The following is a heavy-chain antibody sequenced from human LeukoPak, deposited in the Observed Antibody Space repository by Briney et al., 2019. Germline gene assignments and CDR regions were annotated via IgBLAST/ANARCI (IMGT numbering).Heavy chain of an antibody. V-gene: IGHV3-72*01. CDR2: SRNKANSYTT. CDR3: SRVRTGNNYYDY. J-gene: IGHJ4*02. CDR1: GFTFSDHY. D-gene: IGHD3/OR15-3a*01. Sequence: PGGSLRLSCAVSGFTFSDHYMDWVRQAPGKGLEWVGGSRNKANSYTTEYAASVKGRFTVSRDDSKNSLYLQMNSLKTEDTAVYYCSRVRTGNNYYDYRGQGTLVTVSS.